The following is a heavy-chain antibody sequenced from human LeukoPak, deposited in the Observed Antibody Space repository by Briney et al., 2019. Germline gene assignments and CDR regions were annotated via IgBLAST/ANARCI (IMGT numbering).Heavy chain of an antibody. J-gene: IGHJ4*02. V-gene: IGHV4-59*12. Sequence: SETLSLTCTVSGGSISDDSWTWIRQPPGKGLDWIGSIFDIGSITYNPSLRSRLTISVDTSKNQFSLKLSSVTAADTAVYYCARDRTYGGLNHFDYRGQGTLVTVSS. CDR2: IFDIGSI. CDR3: ARDRTYGGLNHFDY. D-gene: IGHD4-23*01. CDR1: GGSISDDS.